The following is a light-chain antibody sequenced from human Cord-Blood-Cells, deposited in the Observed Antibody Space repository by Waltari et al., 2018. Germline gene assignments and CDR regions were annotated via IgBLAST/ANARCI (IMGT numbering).Light chain of an antibody. CDR3: CSYAGSSTWV. J-gene: IGLJ3*02. CDR1: SRPVGRYNL. Sequence: QSALTQPASVSGSPGQSITISRTRTSRPVGRYNLVPWYQPHPGKAPKLMIYEGSQRPSGVSNRFSGSKSGNTASLTISGLQAEDEADYYCCSYAGSSTWVFGGGTKLTVL. V-gene: IGLV2-23*01. CDR2: EGS.